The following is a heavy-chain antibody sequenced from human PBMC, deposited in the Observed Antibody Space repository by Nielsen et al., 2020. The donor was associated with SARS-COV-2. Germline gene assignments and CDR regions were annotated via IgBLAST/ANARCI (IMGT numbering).Heavy chain of an antibody. V-gene: IGHV1-69*04. Sequence: SVKVSCKASGGTFSSYAISWVRQAPGQGLEWMGRIIPILDIANYAQKFQGRVTITADKSTSTAYMELSSLRSEDTAVYYCARGGTTGYFDLWGRGTLVTVSS. J-gene: IGHJ2*01. CDR3: ARGGTTGYFDL. CDR2: IIPILDIA. CDR1: GGTFSSYA. D-gene: IGHD1-14*01.